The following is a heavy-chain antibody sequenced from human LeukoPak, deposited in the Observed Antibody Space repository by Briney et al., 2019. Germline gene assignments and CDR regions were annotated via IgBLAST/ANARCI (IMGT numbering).Heavy chain of an antibody. D-gene: IGHD5-12*01. CDR3: ARPKSGYDGGDFDY. CDR2: ISSSSSYI. J-gene: IGHJ4*02. V-gene: IGHV3-21*01. Sequence: KSGGSLRLSCAASGFTFSSYSMNWVRQAPGKGLEWVSSISSSSSYIYYADSVKGRFTISRDNAKNSLYLQMNSLRAEDTAVYYCARPKSGYDGGDFDYWGQGTLVTVSS. CDR1: GFTFSSYS.